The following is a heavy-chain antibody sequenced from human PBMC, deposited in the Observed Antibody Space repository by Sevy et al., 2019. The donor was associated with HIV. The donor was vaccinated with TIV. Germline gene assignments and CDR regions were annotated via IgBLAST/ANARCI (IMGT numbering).Heavy chain of an antibody. CDR3: ARDSSSGYYYGGYYYYGIDV. V-gene: IGHV3-7*01. Sequence: GGSLRLSCAASGFTFSSYWMSWVRQAPGKGLEWVANIKQDGSEKYYVDSVKGRFTISRDNAKNSLYLQMNSLRAEDTAVYYCARDSSSGYYYGGYYYYGIDVRGQGTTVTVSS. CDR2: IKQDGSEK. D-gene: IGHD3-22*01. CDR1: GFTFSSYW. J-gene: IGHJ6*02.